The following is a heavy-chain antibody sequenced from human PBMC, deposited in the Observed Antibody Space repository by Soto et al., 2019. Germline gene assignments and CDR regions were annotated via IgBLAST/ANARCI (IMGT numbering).Heavy chain of an antibody. V-gene: IGHV1-69*01. CDR1: GGTFSSYA. D-gene: IGHD1-26*01. J-gene: IGHJ6*02. CDR2: IIPIFGTA. Sequence: QVQLVQSGAEVKKPGSSVKVSCKASGGTFSSYAISWVRQAPGQGLEWMGGIIPIFGTANYAQKVQGRVTITTDESTSTAYMELSSLRSEDTALYYCARLRDSYKSGPWRDYYYGMDVWGQGTTVTVSS. CDR3: ARLRDSYKSGPWRDYYYGMDV.